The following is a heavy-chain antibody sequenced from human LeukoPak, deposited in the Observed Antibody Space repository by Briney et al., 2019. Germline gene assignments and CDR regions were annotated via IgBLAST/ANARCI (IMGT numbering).Heavy chain of an antibody. CDR2: IYYSGST. CDR3: ARGYRYNWNDGYDY. J-gene: IGHJ4*02. D-gene: IGHD1-20*01. CDR1: GGSLSTYY. V-gene: IGHV4-59*12. Sequence: SETLSLTCTVSGGSLSTYYWSWIRQSPGKGLEWIAYIYYSGSTNYNPSLKSRVTISVDTSKNQFSLKLSSVTAADTAVYYCARGYRYNWNDGYDYWGQGTLVTVSS.